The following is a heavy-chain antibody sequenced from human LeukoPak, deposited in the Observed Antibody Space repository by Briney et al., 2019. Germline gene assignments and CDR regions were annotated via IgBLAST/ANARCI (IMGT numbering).Heavy chain of an antibody. J-gene: IGHJ4*02. V-gene: IGHV3-23*01. Sequence: PGGSLRLSCEASGFTFSHYAMAWVRQSPGKGLDWLSTISGGAENTHYADSVKGRFTISRDNSKNTLYLQMSSLRAEDTAIYYCTKDVGVIHFDYWGQGTLVIVSS. CDR3: TKDVGVIHFDY. CDR1: GFTFSHYA. D-gene: IGHD3-10*01. CDR2: ISGGAENT.